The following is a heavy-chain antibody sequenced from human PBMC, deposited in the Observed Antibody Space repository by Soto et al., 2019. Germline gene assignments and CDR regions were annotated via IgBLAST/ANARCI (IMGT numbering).Heavy chain of an antibody. J-gene: IGHJ1*01. CDR3: ARGRTVSSIGPLLV. V-gene: IGHV1-18*01. D-gene: IGHD1-1*01. CDR2: VSPKSGNT. Sequence: QIQLVQSGAEVKKPGASVKVSCKASGYNFFDYGVSWVRQAPGQGLEWMGWVSPKSGNTDYARKVQGRVTMTTDISTSTDYMELRGLISDDTGVYYCARGRTVSSIGPLLVWGQGPLVSVSS. CDR1: GYNFFDYG.